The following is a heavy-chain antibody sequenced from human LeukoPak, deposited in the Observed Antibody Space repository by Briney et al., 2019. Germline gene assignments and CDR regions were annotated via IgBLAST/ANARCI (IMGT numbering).Heavy chain of an antibody. Sequence: GGSLRLSCAASGFTFSSYSMNWVRQAPGKGLEWVSYISSSSSTIYYADSVKGRFTISRDNAKNSLYLQMNSLRAEDTAVYYCEREESGSYVWEDAFDIWGQGTMVTVSS. CDR2: ISSSSSTI. CDR3: EREESGSYVWEDAFDI. V-gene: IGHV3-48*01. CDR1: GFTFSSYS. D-gene: IGHD1-26*01. J-gene: IGHJ3*02.